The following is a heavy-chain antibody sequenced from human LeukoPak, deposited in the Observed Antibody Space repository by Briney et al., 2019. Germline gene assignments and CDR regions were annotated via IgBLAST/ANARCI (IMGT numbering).Heavy chain of an antibody. Sequence: PSETLSLTCTVSGGSISSYYWSWIRQPAGKGLEWIGRIYTSGSTNYNPSLKGRVTMSVDTSKNQFSLKLSSVTAADTAVYYCARGITGTTSADWFDPWGQGTLVTVSS. D-gene: IGHD1-20*01. CDR2: IYTSGST. CDR3: ARGITGTTSADWFDP. CDR1: GGSISSYY. J-gene: IGHJ5*02. V-gene: IGHV4-4*07.